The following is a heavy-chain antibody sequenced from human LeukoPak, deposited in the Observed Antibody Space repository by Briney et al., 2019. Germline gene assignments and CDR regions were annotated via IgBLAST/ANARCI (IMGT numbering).Heavy chain of an antibody. Sequence: SQTLSLTCSVSGGSINNFYWTWIRQPAGKGLEWIGRIYPNGDTNYNPSLKSRLTSSIDTSKNQFSLRLNSVTAADTALYFCARESGVRGVSVRESHYHYYFGRDVGAGGTRVTVSS. V-gene: IGHV4-4*07. CDR1: GGSINNFY. CDR2: IYPNGDT. CDR3: ARESGVRGVSVRESHYHYYFGRDV. D-gene: IGHD3-10*01. J-gene: IGHJ6*04.